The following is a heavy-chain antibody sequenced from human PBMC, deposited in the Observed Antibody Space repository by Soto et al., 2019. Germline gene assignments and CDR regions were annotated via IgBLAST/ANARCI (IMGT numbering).Heavy chain of an antibody. CDR1: GFKVRSHG. J-gene: IGHJ4*02. CDR3: TRLLSRTANDY. V-gene: IGHV3-48*01. Sequence: PGGSLRLSCEVSGFKVRSHGMHWVHQAPGKGLEWISYISTSSNVVNYANSVTGRFTISRDDSNNTAYLQMNSLKTEDTAVYYCTRLLSRTANDYWGQGTLVTVSS. CDR2: ISTSSNVV.